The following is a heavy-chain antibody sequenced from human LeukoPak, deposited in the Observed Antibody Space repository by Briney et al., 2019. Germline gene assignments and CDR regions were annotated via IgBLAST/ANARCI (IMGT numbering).Heavy chain of an antibody. V-gene: IGHV3-74*01. D-gene: IGHD1-26*01. Sequence: GGSLRLSCAASGFTLSTYWMHWVRQAPGEGLVWVSGLSPDGSSSVYADSVKGRFTVSRDNAKNTLYLQMNSLRAEDTAVYYCTRSPSLGGNYWGFDCWGQGPLVTVSS. CDR1: GFTLSTYW. CDR2: LSPDGSSS. J-gene: IGHJ4*02. CDR3: TRSPSLGGNYWGFDC.